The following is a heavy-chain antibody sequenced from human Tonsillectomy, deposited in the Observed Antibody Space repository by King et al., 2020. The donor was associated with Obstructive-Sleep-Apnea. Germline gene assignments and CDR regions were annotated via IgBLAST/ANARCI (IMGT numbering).Heavy chain of an antibody. CDR3: AREWIAAAGTGIDY. Sequence: VQLVESGGGLVQPGGSLRLSCGASGVTFRSYSMSWGRQAPGEGVGWGLYISRSSSTIYYAESVKGRFTISRDNAKNSLYLQMNSLRAEDTAVYYCAREWIAAAGTGIDYWGQGTLVTVSS. V-gene: IGHV3-48*04. D-gene: IGHD6-13*01. CDR2: ISRSSSTI. J-gene: IGHJ4*02. CDR1: GVTFRSYS.